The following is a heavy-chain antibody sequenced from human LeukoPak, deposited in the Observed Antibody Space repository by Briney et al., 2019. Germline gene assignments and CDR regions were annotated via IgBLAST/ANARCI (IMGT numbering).Heavy chain of an antibody. D-gene: IGHD2-2*01. CDR3: AKEPREYCSSTSCPNWFDS. J-gene: IGHJ5*01. CDR1: GFTFNNYA. V-gene: IGHV3-23*01. Sequence: GGSLKLSCAASGFTFNNYAMSWVRQAPGKGLEWVSAISASGGTTYYADSVKGRFTISRDNSENTLFLQMNSLRAEDTAVYYCAKEPREYCSSTSCPNWFDSWGQGTLVTVSS. CDR2: ISASGGTT.